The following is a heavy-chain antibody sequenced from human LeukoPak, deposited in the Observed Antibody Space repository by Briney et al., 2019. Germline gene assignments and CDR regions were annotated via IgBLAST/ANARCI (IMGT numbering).Heavy chain of an antibody. D-gene: IGHD4-17*01. CDR1: GGSFSGYY. Sequence: SETLSLTCAVYGGSFSGYYWSWIRQPSGKGLEWIGEINHSGSTNYNPSLKSRATISVDTSKNQFSLKLSSVTAADTAVYYCASGFDYGDYVVDYWGQGTLVTVSS. J-gene: IGHJ4*02. V-gene: IGHV4-34*01. CDR3: ASGFDYGDYVVDY. CDR2: INHSGST.